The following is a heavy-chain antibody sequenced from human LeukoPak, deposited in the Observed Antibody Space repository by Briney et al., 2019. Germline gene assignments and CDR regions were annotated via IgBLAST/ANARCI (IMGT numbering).Heavy chain of an antibody. V-gene: IGHV3-23*01. CDR2: ISYSGGST. CDR1: GLTFSSYA. CDR3: AKDQTGYFITVFDY. D-gene: IGHD3-9*01. Sequence: SGGSLRLSCAASGLTFSSYAMSWVRQAPGKGLEWVSAISYSGGSTYYADSVKGRFTISRDNSKNTLYLQMNSLRAEDTAVYYCAKDQTGYFITVFDYWGQGTLVTVSS. J-gene: IGHJ4*02.